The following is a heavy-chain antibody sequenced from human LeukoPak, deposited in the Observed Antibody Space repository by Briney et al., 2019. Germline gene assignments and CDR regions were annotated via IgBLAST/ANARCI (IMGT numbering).Heavy chain of an antibody. J-gene: IGHJ6*03. CDR3: ARVSVMDSSSWYDYYYYSMDV. D-gene: IGHD6-13*01. CDR1: GGSISSYY. V-gene: IGHV4-59*01. Sequence: PSETLSLTCTVSGGSISSYYWSWIRQPPGKGLEWIGYIYYSGSTNYNPSLKSRVTISVDTSKNQFSLKLSSVTAADTAVYYCARVSVMDSSSWYDYYYYSMDVWGKGTTVTVSS. CDR2: IYYSGST.